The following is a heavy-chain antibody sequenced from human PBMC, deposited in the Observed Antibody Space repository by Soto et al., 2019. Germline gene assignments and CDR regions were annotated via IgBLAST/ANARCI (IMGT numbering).Heavy chain of an antibody. CDR1: GFTLSNAW. CDR3: TTAATTVTTIDY. D-gene: IGHD4-17*01. Sequence: EVQLVESGGGLVKPGESLRVSCVVSGFTLSNAWMSWVRQAPGKGLEWVGRIKRKSDGGTTDYAAPVKGRFTISRDDSKNTLYLQMNSLKTEDTAVYYCTTAATTVTTIDYWGQGTLVTVSS. V-gene: IGHV3-15*01. CDR2: IKRKSDGGTT. J-gene: IGHJ4*02.